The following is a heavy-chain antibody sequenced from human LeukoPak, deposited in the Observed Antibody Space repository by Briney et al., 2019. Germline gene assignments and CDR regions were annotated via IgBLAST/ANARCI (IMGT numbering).Heavy chain of an antibody. CDR2: ISGSGGST. CDR3: ARDPTSGYSSSWATGAGYYYMDV. D-gene: IGHD6-13*01. V-gene: IGHV3-23*01. CDR1: GFTFSSYA. Sequence: PGGSLRLSCAASGFTFSSYAMSWVRQAPGKGLEWVSAISGSGGSTYYADSVKGRFTISRDNSKNTLYLQMNSLRAEDTAVYYCARDPTSGYSSSWATGAGYYYMDVWGKGTTVTVSS. J-gene: IGHJ6*03.